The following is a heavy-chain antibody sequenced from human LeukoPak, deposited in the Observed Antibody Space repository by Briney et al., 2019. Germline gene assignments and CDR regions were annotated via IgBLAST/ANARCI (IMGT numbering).Heavy chain of an antibody. Sequence: PSETLSLTCTVSGGSISSYYWSWIRQPPGKGLEWIGYIYYSGSTNYNPSLKSRVTISVDTSKNQFSLKLSSVTAADTVVYYCANLLPGYSYGSYYYYYYMDFGGKGTTVTVSS. V-gene: IGHV4-59*01. D-gene: IGHD5-18*01. CDR1: GGSISSYY. CDR3: ANLLPGYSYGSYYYYYYMDF. CDR2: IYYSGST. J-gene: IGHJ6*03.